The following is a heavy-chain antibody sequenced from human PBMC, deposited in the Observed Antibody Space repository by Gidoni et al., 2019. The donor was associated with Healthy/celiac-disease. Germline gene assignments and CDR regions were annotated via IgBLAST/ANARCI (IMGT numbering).Heavy chain of an antibody. Sequence: QVQLVQSGAEVKKPGASVKVSCKASGYTFTSYGISWVRQAPGQGLAWMGWISAYNGNTNYAQKLQGRVTMTTDTSTSTAYMELRSLRSDDTAVYYCARRVVPAARAGYYGMDVWGQGTTVTVSS. V-gene: IGHV1-18*01. CDR1: GYTFTSYG. D-gene: IGHD2-2*01. CDR2: ISAYNGNT. J-gene: IGHJ6*02. CDR3: ARRVVPAARAGYYGMDV.